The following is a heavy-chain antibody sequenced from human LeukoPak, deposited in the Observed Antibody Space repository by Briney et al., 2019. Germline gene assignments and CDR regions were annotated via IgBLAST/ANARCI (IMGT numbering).Heavy chain of an antibody. J-gene: IGHJ4*02. CDR3: TRDQTPYY. CDR1: GFTFDDYA. V-gene: IGHV3-49*04. Sequence: GRSLRLSCAASGFTFDDYAMTWVRQAPGKGLEWVGFIRSKIYGGTPEYAASVKGRFTISRDDSKGIAYLQMNSLKTEDTAVYYCTRDQTPYYWGQGTLVTVSS. CDR2: IRSKIYGGTP.